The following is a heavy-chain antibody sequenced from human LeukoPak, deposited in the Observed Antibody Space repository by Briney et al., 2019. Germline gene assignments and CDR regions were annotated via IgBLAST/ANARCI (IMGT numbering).Heavy chain of an antibody. CDR1: GYTFTDYY. D-gene: IGHD2-15*01. J-gene: IGHJ4*02. Sequence: ASVKVSCKVSGYTFTDYYMHWVQQAPGKGLEWTGLVDPEDGETIYAEKFQGRVTITADTSTDTAYMELSSLRSEDTAVYYCATDQNRRGGEGYWGQGTLVTVSS. CDR3: ATDQNRRGGEGY. CDR2: VDPEDGET. V-gene: IGHV1-69-2*01.